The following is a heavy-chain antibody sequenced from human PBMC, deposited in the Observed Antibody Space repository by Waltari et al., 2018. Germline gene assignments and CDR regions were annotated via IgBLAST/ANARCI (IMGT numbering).Heavy chain of an antibody. CDR3: AKGGYYDSSGYLDY. D-gene: IGHD3-22*01. CDR2: IRGSGGRT. Sequence: EVQLLESGGGLVQPGGSLRLSCAASGFTFSSYAISWVRQAPGKGLEGVSAIRGSGGRTNSADSVKGRFTISRDNSKNTLYLQMNSLRAEDTAVYYCAKGGYYDSSGYLDYWGQGTLVTVSS. J-gene: IGHJ4*02. CDR1: GFTFSSYA. V-gene: IGHV3-23*01.